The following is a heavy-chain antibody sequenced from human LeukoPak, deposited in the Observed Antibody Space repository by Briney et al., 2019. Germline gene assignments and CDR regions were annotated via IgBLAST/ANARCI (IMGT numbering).Heavy chain of an antibody. V-gene: IGHV4-39*01. CDR1: GDSMTSSKHY. D-gene: IGHD2-15*01. J-gene: IGHJ6*02. CDR3: ARRSHCTGDSCYPV. Sequence: SETLSLTCTVSGDSMTSSKHYWVWIRQPPGKGLEWIGSIYYSGSTYYNPSLKSRVTISQDTSKNQFSLKVNTVTAADTAVYHCARRSHCTGDSCYPVWGQGTTVTVSS. CDR2: IYYSGST.